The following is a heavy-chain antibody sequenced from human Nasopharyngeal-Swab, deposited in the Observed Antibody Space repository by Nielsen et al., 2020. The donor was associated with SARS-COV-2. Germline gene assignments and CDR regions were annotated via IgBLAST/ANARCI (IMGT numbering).Heavy chain of an antibody. CDR1: GYNFTNHC. J-gene: IGHJ6*02. Sequence: ASVKVSCKASGYNFTNHCIHWVRQAPGQRLEWMAYINTGDGGTAYPQKFQGRVTMTTDTSTSTAYMELRSLRSDDTAVYYCARYGMDVWGQGTTVTVSS. CDR3: ARYGMDV. CDR2: INTGDGGT. V-gene: IGHV1-3*04.